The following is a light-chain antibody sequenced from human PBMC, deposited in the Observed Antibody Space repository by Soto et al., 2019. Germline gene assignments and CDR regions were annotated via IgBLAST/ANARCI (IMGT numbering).Light chain of an antibody. J-gene: IGKJ1*01. CDR2: DAS. CDR1: QNINNW. CDR3: QHMRT. Sequence: DIQMTQSPSTLSASVGDRVTITCRASQNINNWIAWYQQKPGKAPKFLIYDASTLESGVPSRFSGSGFGTEFSLTISSLRPDDFGSYYCQHMRTFGQGTKVEIK. V-gene: IGKV1-5*01.